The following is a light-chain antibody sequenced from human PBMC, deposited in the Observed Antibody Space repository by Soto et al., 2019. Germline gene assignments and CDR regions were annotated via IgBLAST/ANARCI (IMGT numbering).Light chain of an antibody. CDR3: QQYDNLPLT. CDR2: DAS. V-gene: IGKV1-33*01. Sequence: DNPMTQSPSSLSASVGHRXTIXFKASQDISNYLNWYQQKPGKAPKLLIYDASNLETGVPSRFSGSGSGTDFTFTISSLQPEDIATYYCQQYDNLPLTFGGGTKVAIK. CDR1: QDISNY. J-gene: IGKJ4*01.